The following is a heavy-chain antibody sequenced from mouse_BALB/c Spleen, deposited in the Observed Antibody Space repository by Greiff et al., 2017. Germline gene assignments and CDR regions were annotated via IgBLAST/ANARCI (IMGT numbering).Heavy chain of an antibody. V-gene: IGHV2-6-7*01. CDR3: ARDHYYGSSYGYFDV. D-gene: IGHD1-1*01. Sequence: VMLVESGPGLVAPSQSLSITCTVSGFSLTGYGVNWVRQPPGKGLEWLGMIWGDGSTDYNSALKSRLSISKDNSKSQVFLKMNSLQTDDTARYYCARDHYYGSSYGYFDVWGAGTTVTVSS. J-gene: IGHJ1*01. CDR1: GFSLTGYG. CDR2: IWGDGST.